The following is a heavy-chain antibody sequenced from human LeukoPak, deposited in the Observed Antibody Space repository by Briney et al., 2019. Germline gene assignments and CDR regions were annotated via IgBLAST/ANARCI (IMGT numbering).Heavy chain of an antibody. CDR1: GFTFSIYI. CDR3: ALSRVVVAAEAVKNWFDP. Sequence: PGGSLRLSCAASGFTFSIYIMNWVRQAPGKGLEWVSSISSSGTYIYYADSVKGRFTISRDNAKNSLYLQMNSLRAEDTAVYYCALSRVVVAAEAVKNWFDPWGQGTLVTVSS. CDR2: ISSSGTYI. D-gene: IGHD2-15*01. J-gene: IGHJ5*02. V-gene: IGHV3-21*01.